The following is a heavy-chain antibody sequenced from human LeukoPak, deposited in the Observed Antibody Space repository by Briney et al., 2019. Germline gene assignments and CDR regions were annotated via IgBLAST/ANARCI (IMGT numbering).Heavy chain of an antibody. CDR1: GYTFTAYY. CDR3: AREDFKGYSSGWYDFREYYFDY. Sequence: GASVKVSCKASGYTFTAYYMHWVRQAPGQGLEWMGWINPNSGGTNYAQKFQGRVTMTRDTSISTAYMELSRLRSDDTAVYYCAREDFKGYSSGWYDFREYYFDYWGQGTLVTVSS. J-gene: IGHJ4*02. CDR2: INPNSGGT. V-gene: IGHV1-2*02. D-gene: IGHD6-19*01.